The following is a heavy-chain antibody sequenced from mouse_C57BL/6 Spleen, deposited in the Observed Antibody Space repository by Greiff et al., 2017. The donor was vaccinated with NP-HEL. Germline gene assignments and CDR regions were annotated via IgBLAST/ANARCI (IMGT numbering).Heavy chain of an antibody. CDR2: IDPENGDT. V-gene: IGHV14-4*01. CDR3: TTPLRYGSTFDY. D-gene: IGHD1-1*01. Sequence: EVKLQQSGAELVRPGASVKLSCTASGFNIKDDYMHWVKQRPEQGLEWIGWIDPENGDTEYASKFQGKATITADTSSNTAYLQLSSLTSEDTAVYYCTTPLRYGSTFDYWGQGTTLTVSS. CDR1: GFNIKDDY. J-gene: IGHJ2*01.